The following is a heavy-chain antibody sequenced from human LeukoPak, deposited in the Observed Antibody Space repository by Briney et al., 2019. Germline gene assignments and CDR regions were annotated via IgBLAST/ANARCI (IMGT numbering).Heavy chain of an antibody. CDR3: AKGDAFDI. J-gene: IGHJ3*02. CDR1: GFTFDDYA. CDR2: ISWNSGSI. Sequence: GGSLRLSRAASGFTFDDYAMHWVRQAPGKGLEWVSGISWNSGSIGYADSVKGRFTISRDNAKNSLYLQMNSLRAEDMALYYCAKGDAFDIWGQGTMVTVSS. V-gene: IGHV3-9*03.